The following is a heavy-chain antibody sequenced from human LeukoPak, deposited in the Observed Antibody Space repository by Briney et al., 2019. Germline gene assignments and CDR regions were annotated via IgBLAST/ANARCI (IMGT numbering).Heavy chain of an antibody. CDR3: AKGYDILTGYLDY. CDR1: GFTLDDYT. CDR2: ITWDGRRI. Sequence: PGGSLRLSCAVSGFTLDDYTIYWVRQAPGKGLEWVSLITWDGRRIHYADSVKGRFTIFKDHSKNSLHLEMTSLSSEDSGLYYCAKGYDILTGYLDYWGQGTLVTVSS. V-gene: IGHV3-43*01. J-gene: IGHJ4*02. D-gene: IGHD3-9*01.